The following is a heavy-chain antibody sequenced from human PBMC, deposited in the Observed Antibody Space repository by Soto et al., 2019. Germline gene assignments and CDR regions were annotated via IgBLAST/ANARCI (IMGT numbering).Heavy chain of an antibody. CDR3: AKDLGYTSSWYYALHI. J-gene: IGHJ3*02. Sequence: EVQLLESGGGLVQPGGSLRLSCAASGFTFSSYAMSWVRQAPGKGLEWVSAISGSGGSTYYADSVKGRFTISRDNSKNTLYLQMNSLRAEDTAVYYCAKDLGYTSSWYYALHIWGQGTMVTVS. V-gene: IGHV3-23*01. D-gene: IGHD6-13*01. CDR1: GFTFSSYA. CDR2: ISGSGGST.